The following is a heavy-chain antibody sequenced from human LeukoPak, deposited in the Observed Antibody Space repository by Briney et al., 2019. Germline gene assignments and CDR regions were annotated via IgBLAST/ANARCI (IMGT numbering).Heavy chain of an antibody. J-gene: IGHJ6*03. Sequence: PGGSLRLSCAASGFTFSTYGICCVRQAPRKGLQWVALIRYDGSNTYYADSVRGRFTVSRDTSKSKLYLQMNSLRVEDTAVYYCAKGQPYSDFWSGSSGYMDVWGKGTTVTVFS. V-gene: IGHV3-30*02. CDR1: GFTFSTYG. CDR3: AKGQPYSDFWSGSSGYMDV. CDR2: IRYDGSNT. D-gene: IGHD3-3*01.